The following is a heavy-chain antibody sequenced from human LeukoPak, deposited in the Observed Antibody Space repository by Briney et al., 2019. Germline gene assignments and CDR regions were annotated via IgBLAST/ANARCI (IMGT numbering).Heavy chain of an antibody. CDR3: AKQYTANYYGMDV. CDR1: GFTFDDYT. D-gene: IGHD5-18*01. CDR2: ISWDGGST. J-gene: IGHJ6*02. Sequence: GGSLRLSCAASGFTFDDYTMHWVRQAPGKGLEWVSLISWDGGSTYYADSVKGRFTISRDNSKNSLYLQMNSLRTEDTALYYCAKQYTANYYGMDVWGQGTTVTVSS. V-gene: IGHV3-43*01.